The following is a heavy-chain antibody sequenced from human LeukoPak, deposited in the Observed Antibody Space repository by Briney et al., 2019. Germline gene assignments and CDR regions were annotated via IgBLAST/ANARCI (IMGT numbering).Heavy chain of an antibody. CDR1: GGSISSSSYY. J-gene: IGHJ4*02. Sequence: SETLSLTCTVSGGSISSSSYYWGWIRQPPGKGLEWIGNIYYSGSTYYNPSLKSRVTISEDTSKSQFSLKLSSVTAADTAVYYCARLNDYGDYVAHWGQGTLVTVSS. D-gene: IGHD4-17*01. CDR3: ARLNDYGDYVAH. V-gene: IGHV4-39*01. CDR2: IYYSGST.